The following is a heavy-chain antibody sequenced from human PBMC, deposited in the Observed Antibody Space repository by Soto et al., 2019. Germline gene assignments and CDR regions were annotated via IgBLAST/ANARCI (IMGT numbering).Heavy chain of an antibody. V-gene: IGHV4-34*01. Sequence: SETLSLTCSVYGWSFSGYYWSWIRQPPGKGLEWIGEINHSGSTNYNPSLKSRVTISVDTSKNQFSLKLSSVTAADTAVYYCARANYYDSSGYLAEYYYYGMDVWGQGTTVTAP. CDR3: ARANYYDSSGYLAEYYYYGMDV. CDR1: GWSFSGYY. J-gene: IGHJ6*02. D-gene: IGHD3-22*01. CDR2: INHSGST.